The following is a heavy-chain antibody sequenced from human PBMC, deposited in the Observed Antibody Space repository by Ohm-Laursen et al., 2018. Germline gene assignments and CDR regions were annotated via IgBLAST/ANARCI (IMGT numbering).Heavy chain of an antibody. CDR2: IGTDGGEK. J-gene: IGHJ6*02. CDR3: AKDNGFESGQGMDV. Sequence: SLRLSCTAPGFTFSSYSMNWVRQAPGKGLEWVANIGTDGGEKSYVDSVKGRFTISRDNAKNSLYLQMNSLRAEDTASYYCAKDNGFESGQGMDVWGQGTTVTVSS. V-gene: IGHV3-7*03. CDR1: GFTFSSYS. D-gene: IGHD2-8*01.